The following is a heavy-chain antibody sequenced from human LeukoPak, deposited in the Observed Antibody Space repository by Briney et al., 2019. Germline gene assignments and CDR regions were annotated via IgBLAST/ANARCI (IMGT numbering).Heavy chain of an antibody. V-gene: IGHV3-30*02. D-gene: IGHD6-19*01. J-gene: IGHJ6*03. CDR2: IRYDGSNK. CDR3: ARAAVAGLYYYYYYMDV. CDR1: GFTFSTYG. Sequence: GGSLRLSCAASGFTFSTYGIHWVRQAPGKGLEWVAFIRYDGSNKYYADSVKGRFTISRDNSKNTLYLQMNSLRAEDTAVYYCARAAVAGLYYYYYYMDVWGKGTTVTISS.